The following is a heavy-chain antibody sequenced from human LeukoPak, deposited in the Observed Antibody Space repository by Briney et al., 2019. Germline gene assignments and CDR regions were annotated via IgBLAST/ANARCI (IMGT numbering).Heavy chain of an antibody. Sequence: SETLPLTCTVSGGSISSYYWSWIRQPPGKGLEWIGYIYYSGSTNYNPSLKSRVTISVDTSKNQFSLKLSSVTAADTAVYYCARRRYYGSGSYFDYWGQGTLVTVSS. CDR1: GGSISSYY. V-gene: IGHV4-59*08. CDR2: IYYSGST. J-gene: IGHJ4*02. D-gene: IGHD3-10*01. CDR3: ARRRYYGSGSYFDY.